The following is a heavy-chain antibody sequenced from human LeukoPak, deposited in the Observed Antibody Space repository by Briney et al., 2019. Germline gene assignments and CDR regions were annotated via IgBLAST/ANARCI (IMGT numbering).Heavy chain of an antibody. J-gene: IGHJ4*02. CDR3: ARDSSGYQ. CDR2: IKEDGSEK. V-gene: IGHV3-7*01. CDR1: GFTFSTYL. D-gene: IGHD3-22*01. Sequence: GGSLRLSCAASGFTFSTYLMSWVRQAPGKGLEWVANIKEDGSEKYYGDSVKGRFIISRDNAKNSLHLEMNSLRVEDTAVYYCARDSSGYQWGQGTLVTVSS.